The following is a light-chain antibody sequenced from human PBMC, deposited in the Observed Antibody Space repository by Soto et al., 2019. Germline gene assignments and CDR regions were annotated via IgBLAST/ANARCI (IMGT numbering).Light chain of an antibody. J-gene: IGKJ5*01. CDR2: DAY. CDR3: QQRHMWPIT. V-gene: IGKV3-11*01. CDR1: QSFRGL. Sequence: ESVLTQYPGTLSLSPGERATLSCRASQSFRGLLAWYQQKPGQAPRLLIYDAYNRATGIPPRFSGSGSGTDFTLTISSLEPEDSAVYYCQQRHMWPITFGQGTRLE.